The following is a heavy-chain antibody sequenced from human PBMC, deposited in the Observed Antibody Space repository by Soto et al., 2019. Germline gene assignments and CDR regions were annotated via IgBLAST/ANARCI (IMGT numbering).Heavy chain of an antibody. CDR1: VGSISSGGYY. V-gene: IGHV4-31*03. Sequence: PSETLSLTCTVSVGSISSGGYYWSWIRQHPGKGLEWIGYIYYSGSTYYNPSLKSRVTISVDTSKNQFSLKLSSVTAADTAVYYCARAPGVLYPFDYWGQGTLVTVSS. CDR2: IYYSGST. J-gene: IGHJ4*02. CDR3: ARAPGVLYPFDY. D-gene: IGHD2-8*01.